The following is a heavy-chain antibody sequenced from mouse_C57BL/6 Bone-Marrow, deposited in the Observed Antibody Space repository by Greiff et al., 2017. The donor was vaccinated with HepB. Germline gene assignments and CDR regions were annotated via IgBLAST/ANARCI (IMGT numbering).Heavy chain of an antibody. CDR1: GFNIKDDY. Sequence: VQLQQSGAELVRPGASVKLSCTASGFNIKDDYMHWVKQRPEQGLEWIGWIDPENGDTEYASKFQGKATITAHTSSNTAYLQISSLTSEDTAVYYCTPHYYGSSYGAMDYWGQGTSVTVSS. D-gene: IGHD1-1*01. CDR3: TPHYYGSSYGAMDY. J-gene: IGHJ4*01. V-gene: IGHV14-4*01. CDR2: IDPENGDT.